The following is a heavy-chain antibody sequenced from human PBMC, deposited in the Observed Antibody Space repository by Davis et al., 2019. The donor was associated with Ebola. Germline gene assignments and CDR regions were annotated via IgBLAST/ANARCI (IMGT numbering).Heavy chain of an antibody. CDR2: ISGSGGTT. CDR1: GFTFSKYD. V-gene: IGHV3-23*01. CDR3: ARDLYSSSWTGDY. D-gene: IGHD6-13*01. Sequence: GGSLRLSCAASGFTFSKYDMTWVRQAPGKGLEWVSVISGSGGTTYYADSVKGRFTISRDNAKNSLYLQMNSLRAEDTALYYCARDLYSSSWTGDYWGQGTLVTVSS. J-gene: IGHJ4*02.